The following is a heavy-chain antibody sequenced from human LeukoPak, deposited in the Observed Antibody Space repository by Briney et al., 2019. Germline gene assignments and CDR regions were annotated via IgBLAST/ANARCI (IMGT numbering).Heavy chain of an antibody. J-gene: IGHJ6*03. CDR2: ISAYNGNT. D-gene: IGHD2-2*01. CDR1: GYTLRSYG. Sequence: ASVKVSCKASGYTLRSYGITWVRQAPGQGLEWMGWISAYNGNTKYPQKLQGRVTMTTDTSTSTAYMELGSLRSDDTAVYYCARGPIIDIVIVPAADDYYYMDVWGKGTTVTVSS. CDR3: ARGPIIDIVIVPAADDYYYMDV. V-gene: IGHV1-18*01.